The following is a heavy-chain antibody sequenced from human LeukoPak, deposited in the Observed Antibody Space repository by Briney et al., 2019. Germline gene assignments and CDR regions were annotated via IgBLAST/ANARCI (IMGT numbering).Heavy chain of an antibody. CDR3: ARTPRITIFGVVSEYYYYYMDV. CDR1: GGSISSYY. J-gene: IGHJ6*03. Sequence: SETLSLTCTVSGGSISSYYWSWIRQPPGKGLEWIGYIYYSGSTNYNPSLKSRVTISVDTSKNQFSLKLSSVTAADTAVYYRARTPRITIFGVVSEYYYYYMDVWGKGTTVTVSS. D-gene: IGHD3-3*01. V-gene: IGHV4-59*01. CDR2: IYYSGST.